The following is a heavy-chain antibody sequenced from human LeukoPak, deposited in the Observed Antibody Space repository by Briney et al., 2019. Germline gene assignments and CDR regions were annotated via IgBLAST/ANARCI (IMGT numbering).Heavy chain of an antibody. D-gene: IGHD5/OR15-5a*01. Sequence: ASVKVSCKVSGYTLTELSMHWVRQAPGKGLEWMGGFDPEDGETIHAQKFQGRVTMTEDTSTDTAYMELSSLRSEDTAVYYCATKQSPITPFDPWGQGTLVTVSS. V-gene: IGHV1-24*01. J-gene: IGHJ5*02. CDR1: GYTLTELS. CDR2: FDPEDGET. CDR3: ATKQSPITPFDP.